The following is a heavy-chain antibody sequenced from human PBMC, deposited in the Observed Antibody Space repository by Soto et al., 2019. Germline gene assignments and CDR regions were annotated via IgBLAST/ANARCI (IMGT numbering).Heavy chain of an antibody. V-gene: IGHV4-30-4*01. CDR1: GGSISSGDYY. D-gene: IGHD3-10*01. CDR3: AREYGPHNWFDP. J-gene: IGHJ5*02. Sequence: TLSLTCTVSGGSISSGDYYWSWIRQPPGKGLEWIGYIYYSGSTYYNPSLKSRVTISVDTSKNQFSLKLSSVTAADTAVYYCAREYGPHNWFDPWGQGTLVTVSS. CDR2: IYYSGST.